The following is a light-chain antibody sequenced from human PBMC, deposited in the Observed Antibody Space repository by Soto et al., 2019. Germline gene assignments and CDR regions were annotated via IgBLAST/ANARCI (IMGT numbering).Light chain of an antibody. V-gene: IGKV3-15*01. CDR3: QQYDNLWT. CDR1: QSVSSN. CDR2: GAS. Sequence: EIVMTQSPGTLSVSPGERVTLSCRASQSVSSNLAWYQQKPGQAPRLLIYGASTRATGVPAGFSGSGSGTEFTLTISSLQSEDFAFYYCQQYDNLWTFGQGTKVEIK. J-gene: IGKJ1*01.